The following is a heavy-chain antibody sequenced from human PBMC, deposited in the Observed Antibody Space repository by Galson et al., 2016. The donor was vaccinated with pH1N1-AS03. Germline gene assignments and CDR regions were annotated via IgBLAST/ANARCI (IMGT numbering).Heavy chain of an antibody. CDR1: GYTFTNYL. CDR3: TREATGTFYFDY. Sequence: QSGAEVKKPGASVKLPCRTSGYTFTNYLTHWVRQAPGQGLEYMGITNPSGSYTNYAQKFQGRVTMTGDTSTSTVYMELSSLTSDDTAVYFCTREATGTFYFDYWGQGALVTVSS. V-gene: IGHV1-46*03. D-gene: IGHD1-14*01. J-gene: IGHJ4*02. CDR2: TNPSGSYT.